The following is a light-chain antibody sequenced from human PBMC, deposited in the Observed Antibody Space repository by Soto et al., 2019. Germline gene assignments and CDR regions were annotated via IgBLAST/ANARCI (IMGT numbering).Light chain of an antibody. CDR2: AVS. CDR1: SSDVGGYNH. CDR3: CSYTSLSTVV. Sequence: QSALTPPASVSGSPGQSITLSCPGTSSDVGGYNHVSWYQHSPGKAPKLILFAVSDRPSGVSHRFSGSKSGNTASLTISGLQADDEADYYCCSYTSLSTVVFGGGTKVTVL. V-gene: IGLV2-14*01. J-gene: IGLJ2*01.